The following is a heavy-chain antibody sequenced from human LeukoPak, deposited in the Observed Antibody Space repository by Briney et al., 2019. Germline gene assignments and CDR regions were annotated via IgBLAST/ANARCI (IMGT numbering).Heavy chain of an antibody. CDR1: GFTFSTYT. CDR2: ISSTSSYI. D-gene: IGHD3-9*01. CDR3: ARVTLTGYYAFDY. V-gene: IGHV3-21*01. Sequence: GGSLRLSCAASGFTFSTYTMSWVRQAPGERLECFSSISSTSSYIYYADSVKGRFTISRDTAKNSLYLQMNSLRAEDTAVYYCARVTLTGYYAFDYWGQGTLVTVSS. J-gene: IGHJ4*02.